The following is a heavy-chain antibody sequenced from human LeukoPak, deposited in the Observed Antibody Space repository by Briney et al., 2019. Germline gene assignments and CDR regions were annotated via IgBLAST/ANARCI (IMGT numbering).Heavy chain of an antibody. Sequence: GGSLRLSCAASGFTFSTYTMYWVRHPPGKRLEWVSIIGSSGGGIHYADSVKGRFTISRDNSKNALYLQMNSLRIQDTAVYYCAIDPNWGTHSWGQGVLVTVSS. CDR1: GFTFSTYT. J-gene: IGHJ4*02. CDR2: IGSSGGGI. V-gene: IGHV3-23*01. D-gene: IGHD7-27*01. CDR3: AIDPNWGTHS.